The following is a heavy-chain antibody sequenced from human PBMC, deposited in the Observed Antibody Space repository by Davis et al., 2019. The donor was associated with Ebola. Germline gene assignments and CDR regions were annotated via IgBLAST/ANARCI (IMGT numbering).Heavy chain of an antibody. V-gene: IGHV3-66*01. CDR1: GFTFRSYW. CDR3: ARGGWSTWFDP. D-gene: IGHD6-19*01. CDR2: IYSAGST. Sequence: GRSLRLSCAASGFTFRSYWMSWVRQAPGKGLEWISVIYSAGSTYYADSVKGRFTISRDNSRNTLHLQMNTLRAEDTAVYYCARGGWSTWFDPWGQGTLVTVSS. J-gene: IGHJ5*02.